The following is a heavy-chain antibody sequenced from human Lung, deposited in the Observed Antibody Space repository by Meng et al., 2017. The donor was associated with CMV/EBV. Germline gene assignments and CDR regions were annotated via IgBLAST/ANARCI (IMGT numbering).Heavy chain of an antibody. V-gene: IGHV1-18*01. J-gene: IGHJ5*02. CDR2: ISGYNGNT. CDR3: ARDRAMGSSWFDP. Sequence: ASVKVSXKASDYTFSSYGISWVRQAPGQGLEWMGWISGYNGNTNYAQRLQGRVTMTTDTSTSTAYMELRSLRFDDTDVYYCARDRAMGSSWFDPWGQGTLVTVSS. D-gene: IGHD2-2*01. CDR1: DYTFSSYG.